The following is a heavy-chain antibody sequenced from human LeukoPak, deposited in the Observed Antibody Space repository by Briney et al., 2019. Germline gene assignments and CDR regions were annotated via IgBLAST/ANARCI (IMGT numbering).Heavy chain of an antibody. D-gene: IGHD4-17*01. CDR3: ARLRSGDSGQGGYYFDY. Sequence: GASVKVSCKASGGTFSSHTISWVRQAPGQGLEWMGRITPVIGIANYAKKFQGRVTITAHKSTSTAYMELSSLRSEDTAVYYCARLRSGDSGQGGYYFDYWGQGTLVTVSS. J-gene: IGHJ4*02. CDR1: GGTFSSHT. CDR2: ITPVIGIA. V-gene: IGHV1-69*02.